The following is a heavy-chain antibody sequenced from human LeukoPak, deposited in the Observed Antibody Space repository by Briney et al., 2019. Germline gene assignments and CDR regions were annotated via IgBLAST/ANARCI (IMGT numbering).Heavy chain of an antibody. J-gene: IGHJ4*02. V-gene: IGHV3-48*04. CDR1: GFTFSSYS. CDR2: ISSSSSTI. D-gene: IGHD4-23*01. CDR3: AKESIVGGNSGPFFDY. Sequence: PGGSLRLSCAASGFTFSSYSMNWVRQAPGKGLEWVSYISSSSSTIYYADSVKGRFTISRDNAKNSLYLQMNSLRAEDTAVYYCAKESIVGGNSGPFFDYWGQGALVTVSS.